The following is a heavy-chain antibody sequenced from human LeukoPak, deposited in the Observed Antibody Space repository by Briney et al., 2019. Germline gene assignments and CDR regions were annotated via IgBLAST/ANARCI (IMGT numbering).Heavy chain of an antibody. CDR2: IRSNGSNK. J-gene: IGHJ3*02. CDR3: AKDHPDSSSDAFDI. Sequence: PRGSLRLSCAVSGFTPSSYCMHWVRPAPGEGLEWVAFIRSNGSNKYYADSVKGRFTISRDNSKNTLYLQMNSLRAEDTAVYYCAKDHPDSSSDAFDIWGQGTMVTVSS. V-gene: IGHV3-30*02. D-gene: IGHD3-22*01. CDR1: GFTPSSYC.